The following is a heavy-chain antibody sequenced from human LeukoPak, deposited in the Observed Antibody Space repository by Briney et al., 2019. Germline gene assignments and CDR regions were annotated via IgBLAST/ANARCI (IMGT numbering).Heavy chain of an antibody. CDR3: ARGRGSCSSTSCYIWFGP. Sequence: SQTLSLTCTVSGGSISSGSYYWSWIRQPAGKGLEWIGRIYTSGSTNYNPSLKSRVTISVDTSKNQFSLKLSSVTAADTAVYYCARGRGSCSSTSCYIWFGPWGQGTLVTVSS. V-gene: IGHV4-61*02. D-gene: IGHD2-2*02. J-gene: IGHJ5*02. CDR2: IYTSGST. CDR1: GGSISSGSYY.